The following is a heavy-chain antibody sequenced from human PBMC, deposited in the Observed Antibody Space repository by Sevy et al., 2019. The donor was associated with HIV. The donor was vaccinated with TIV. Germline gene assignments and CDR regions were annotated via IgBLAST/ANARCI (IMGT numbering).Heavy chain of an antibody. Sequence: GGSLRLSCAVSGFTFSTYAMHWVRQAPGEGLEWVAIVSSDGSEINYADSVKGRFTISRDNSRNTLYLQMNSLRTEDTALYYCARDQLGSIDYWGQGTLVTVSS. J-gene: IGHJ4*02. D-gene: IGHD7-27*01. V-gene: IGHV3-30-3*01. CDR1: GFTFSTYA. CDR3: ARDQLGSIDY. CDR2: VSSDGSEI.